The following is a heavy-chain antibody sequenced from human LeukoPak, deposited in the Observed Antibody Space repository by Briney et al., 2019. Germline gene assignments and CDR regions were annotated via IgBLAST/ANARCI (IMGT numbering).Heavy chain of an antibody. Sequence: GRSLRLSCAASGFTFSTYAMHWVRQAPGKGLEWVAVISYDGSYKYYADSVKGRFTITRDNSKNTLYLQMNSLRAEDTALYYCAKDRAFGQFLWGNDYWGQGTLVTVSS. J-gene: IGHJ4*02. D-gene: IGHD3-10*01. V-gene: IGHV3-30*04. CDR1: GFTFSTYA. CDR2: ISYDGSYK. CDR3: AKDRAFGQFLWGNDY.